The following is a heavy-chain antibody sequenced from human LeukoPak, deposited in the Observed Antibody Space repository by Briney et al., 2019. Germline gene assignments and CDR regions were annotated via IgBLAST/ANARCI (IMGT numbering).Heavy chain of an antibody. Sequence: GGSLRLSCAASGFTFSSYGMHWVRQAPGKGLEWVAVIWYDGSNKYYADSVKGRFTISRDNSKNTLYLQMNSLRAEDTAVYHCAKTPQNYYYMDVWGKGTTVTVSS. V-gene: IGHV3-33*06. J-gene: IGHJ6*03. CDR1: GFTFSSYG. CDR2: IWYDGSNK. CDR3: AKTPQNYYYMDV.